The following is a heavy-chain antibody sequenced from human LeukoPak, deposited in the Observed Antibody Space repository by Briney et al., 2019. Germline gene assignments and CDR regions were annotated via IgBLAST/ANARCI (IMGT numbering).Heavy chain of an antibody. J-gene: IGHJ5*02. CDR1: GGSISSGGYS. Sequence: SQTLSLTCAVSGGSISSGGYSWSWIRQPPGKGLEWIGFIYHSGSTYYNPSLKSRVTISVDRSKNQFSLKLSSVTAADTAVYYCAREGGGNWFDPWGQGTLVTVSS. CDR3: AREGGGNWFDP. V-gene: IGHV4-30-2*01. CDR2: IYHSGST.